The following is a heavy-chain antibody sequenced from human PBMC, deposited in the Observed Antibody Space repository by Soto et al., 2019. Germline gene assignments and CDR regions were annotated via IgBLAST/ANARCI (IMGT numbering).Heavy chain of an antibody. V-gene: IGHV3-23*01. J-gene: IGHJ4*02. CDR2: MSYSGVGT. Sequence: RGSLRLSCAASGFPFSSYALTLVRQAPGKGLEWVSAMSYSGVGTYYADCVKGRFTLSRDSSENTLSLQINSLSVDDTAVYYCARQRGYSDYDLDYWGQGTLVTVSS. CDR1: GFPFSSYA. CDR3: ARQRGYSDYDLDY. D-gene: IGHD5-12*01.